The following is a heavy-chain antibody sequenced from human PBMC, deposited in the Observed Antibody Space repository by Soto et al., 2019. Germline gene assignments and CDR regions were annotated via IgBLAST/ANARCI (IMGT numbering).Heavy chain of an antibody. D-gene: IGHD2-15*01. CDR3: AKLIVVVVAPNFDY. J-gene: IGHJ4*02. CDR1: GFTFSTYV. CDR2: IRSSGDYT. Sequence: GGSLRLSCAASGFTFSTYVMSWVRQAPGKGLEWVSAIRSSGDYTYYVDSVKGRFSISRDNSKNTLYLQMNSLRAEDTAVYYWAKLIVVVVAPNFDYWGEGTLVTVPS. V-gene: IGHV3-23*01.